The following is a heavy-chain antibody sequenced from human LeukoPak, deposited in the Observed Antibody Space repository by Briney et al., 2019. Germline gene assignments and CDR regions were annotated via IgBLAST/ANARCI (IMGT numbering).Heavy chain of an antibody. Sequence: SVKLSCKASGYTFTSFGISCVRQAPGQGIGWRGWIGAYNGNRNYAQKPQGRVTMTTDTSTSTTSRELRGLRSDDTVMDYCARWIQLIHYWREGTLLSVSS. CDR2: IGAYNGNR. V-gene: IGHV1-18*01. D-gene: IGHD5-18*01. CDR3: ARWIQLIHY. CDR1: GYTFTSFG. J-gene: IGHJ4*02.